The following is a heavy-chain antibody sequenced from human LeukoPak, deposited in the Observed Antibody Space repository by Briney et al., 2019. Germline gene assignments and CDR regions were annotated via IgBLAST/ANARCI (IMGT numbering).Heavy chain of an antibody. CDR2: IYTSGST. J-gene: IGHJ3*02. V-gene: IGHV4-4*07. D-gene: IGHD6-13*01. CDR1: GGSISSYY. CDR3: ARVVWSSSWDDAFDI. Sequence: PSETLSLTCTVSGGSISSYYWSWIRQPAGKGVEWIGRIYTSGSTNYNPSLKSRVTMSVDTSKNQFSLKLSSVTAADTAVYYCARVVWSSSWDDAFDIWGQGTMVTVSS.